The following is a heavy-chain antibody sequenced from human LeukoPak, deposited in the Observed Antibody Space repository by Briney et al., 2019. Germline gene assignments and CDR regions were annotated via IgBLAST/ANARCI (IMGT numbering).Heavy chain of an antibody. CDR3: AKRLIPGTTDCFDP. CDR1: GFTFSNYA. V-gene: IGHV3-23*01. D-gene: IGHD1-20*01. CDR2: ISAGGDVT. Sequence: PGGSLRLSCAASGFTFSNYAMSWVRQTPGKGLECVSSISAGGDVTYYADSVEGRFTISRDNSKSTLYLQMNSLRAEDTAVYYCAKRLIPGTTDCFDPWGQGTLVTVSS. J-gene: IGHJ5*02.